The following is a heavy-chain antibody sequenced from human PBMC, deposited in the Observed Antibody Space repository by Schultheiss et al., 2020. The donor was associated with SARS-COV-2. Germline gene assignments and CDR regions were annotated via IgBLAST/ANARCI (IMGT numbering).Heavy chain of an antibody. CDR1: GGSISSGGYY. V-gene: IGHV4-31*03. J-gene: IGHJ6*02. CDR2: IYYSGST. Sequence: SQTLSLTCTVSGGSISSGGYYWSWIRQHPGKGLEWIGYIYYSGSTYYNPSLKSRVTISVDTSKNQFSLKLSSVTAADTAVYYCAESCSGGSCEGGMDVWGQGTTVTVSS. D-gene: IGHD2-15*01. CDR3: AESCSGGSCEGGMDV.